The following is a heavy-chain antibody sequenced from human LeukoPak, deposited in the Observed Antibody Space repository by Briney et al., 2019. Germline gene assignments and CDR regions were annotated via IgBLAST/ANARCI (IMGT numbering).Heavy chain of an antibody. Sequence: PSETLSLTCTVSGGSVSGYYWNYIRQAAGKGLEWIGRIYSSGNIDYNPSLGRRVTMSVDTPKNQFSLVLTSVTAADTAVYYCARESRDYVGSGYYMDVWGKGTTVTVSS. CDR2: IYSSGNI. CDR1: GGSVSGYY. V-gene: IGHV4-4*07. J-gene: IGHJ6*03. D-gene: IGHD3-10*01. CDR3: ARESRDYVGSGYYMDV.